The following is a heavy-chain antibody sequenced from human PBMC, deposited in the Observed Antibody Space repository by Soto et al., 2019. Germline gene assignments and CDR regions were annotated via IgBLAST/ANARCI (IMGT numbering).Heavy chain of an antibody. CDR3: ARGAFCGGAPGCRDMDV. CDR2: ISAYNGNT. J-gene: IGHJ6*02. D-gene: IGHD2-21*01. V-gene: IGHV1-18*01. CDR1: GYTFISHS. Sequence: GASVKVSCKSSGYTFISHSITWLRQAPGQGLEWMGRISAYNGNTNYAQKLQGRVTMSTDASTNTAYMELRSLRSDDTAVYYCARGAFCGGAPGCRDMDVWGQGTTVTVSS.